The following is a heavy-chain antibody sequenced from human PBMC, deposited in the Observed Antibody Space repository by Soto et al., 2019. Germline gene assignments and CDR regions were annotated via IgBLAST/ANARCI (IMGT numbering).Heavy chain of an antibody. CDR3: ARDETRVRGVIITRNWFDP. Sequence: GASVKVSCKASGGTFSSYAISWVRQAPGQGLEWMGGIIPIFGTANYAQKFQGRVTITADKSTSTAYMELSSLRSEDTAVYYCARDETRVRGVIITRNWFDPWGQGTLVTVSS. CDR2: IIPIFGTA. V-gene: IGHV1-69*06. CDR1: GGTFSSYA. J-gene: IGHJ5*02. D-gene: IGHD3-10*01.